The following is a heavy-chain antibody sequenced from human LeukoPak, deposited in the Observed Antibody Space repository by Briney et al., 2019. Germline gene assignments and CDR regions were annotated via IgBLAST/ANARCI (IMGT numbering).Heavy chain of an antibody. CDR3: ARDRGYYYGMDV. CDR2: ISVYSGNT. Sequence: ASVKVSCKASGNTFTSYDINWVRQAPGQGLEWMGWISVYSGNTNYAQKLQGRVTMTTDTSTSTAYMELRSLRSDDTAVYYCARDRGYYYGMDVWGQGTTVTVSS. D-gene: IGHD3-10*01. CDR1: GNTFTSYD. V-gene: IGHV1-18*01. J-gene: IGHJ6*02.